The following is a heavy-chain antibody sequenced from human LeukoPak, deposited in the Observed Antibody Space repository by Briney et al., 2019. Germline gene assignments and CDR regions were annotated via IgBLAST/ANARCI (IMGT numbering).Heavy chain of an antibody. J-gene: IGHJ4*02. CDR3: AAGQWLALPNY. CDR1: GYTFTFYY. D-gene: IGHD6-19*01. Sequence: ASVTVSCTASGYTFTFYYMHWVRQAPGQGLEWMGWINPNSGGTNYAQKFQGRVTMTRDTSISTAYMELSRLRSDDPAVYYCAAGQWLALPNYWGQGTLVTVSS. CDR2: INPNSGGT. V-gene: IGHV1-2*02.